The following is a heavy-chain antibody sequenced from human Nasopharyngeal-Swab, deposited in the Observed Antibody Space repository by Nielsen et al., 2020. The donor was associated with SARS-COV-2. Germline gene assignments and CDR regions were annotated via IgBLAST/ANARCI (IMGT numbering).Heavy chain of an antibody. V-gene: IGHV3-21*01. Sequence: WSGQPPGKGLEWVSSITSSSTYMYYTDSVEGRFTISRDNAKNSLFLQMNSLRGEDTAVYYCASRPRAGYWGQGTLVTVSS. CDR3: ASRPRAGY. J-gene: IGHJ4*02. CDR2: ITSSSTYM.